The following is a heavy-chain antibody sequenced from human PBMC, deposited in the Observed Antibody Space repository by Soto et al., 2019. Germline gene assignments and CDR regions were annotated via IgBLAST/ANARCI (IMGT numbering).Heavy chain of an antibody. D-gene: IGHD6-13*01. CDR1: GFGLRRHT. J-gene: IGHJ6*02. CDR3: AKDEEQLVIHPFYGMDV. CDR2: ISHSTNTV. Sequence: GGSLRLSCTASGFGLRRHTMYWGPQAPGEGLEWVSSISHSTNTVYCAGLVKCRFTFSRDYNKSSLYLQINGLRIDDTAVYYCAKDEEQLVIHPFYGMDVWGQGTTVTVSS. V-gene: IGHV3-48*04.